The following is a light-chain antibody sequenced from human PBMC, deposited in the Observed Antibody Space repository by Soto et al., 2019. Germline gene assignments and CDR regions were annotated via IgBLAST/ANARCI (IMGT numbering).Light chain of an antibody. CDR2: GAS. CDR1: QSVSSSY. V-gene: IGKV3-20*01. J-gene: IGKJ1*01. Sequence: EIVLTQSPGTLSLSPGERATLSCRASQSVSSSYLAWYQQKPGQAPRPLIYGASSRAIGIPDRFSGSGSGTDFTLTICRLEPEDFAVYYCQQYGSSPWTFGQGTKWIS. CDR3: QQYGSSPWT.